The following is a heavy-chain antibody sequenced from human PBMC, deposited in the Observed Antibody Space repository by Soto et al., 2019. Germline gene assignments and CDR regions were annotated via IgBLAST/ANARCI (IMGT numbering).Heavy chain of an antibody. D-gene: IGHD5-18*01. J-gene: IGHJ4*02. CDR2: INPSGGST. CDR1: GYTFTSYY. V-gene: IGHV1-46*01. Sequence: ASVKVSCKASGYTFTSYYMHWVRQAPGQGLEWMGIINPSGGSTSYAQKFQGRVTMTRDTSTSTVYMELSSLRSEDTAVYYCARLPSAWHTIQADFDYWGQGTLVTVSS. CDR3: ARLPSAWHTIQADFDY.